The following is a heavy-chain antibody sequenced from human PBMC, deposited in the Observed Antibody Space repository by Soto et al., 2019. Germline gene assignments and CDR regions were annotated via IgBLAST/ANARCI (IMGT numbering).Heavy chain of an antibody. D-gene: IGHD4-17*01. CDR2: ISAYNGNT. Sequence: QVQLVQSGAEVKKPGASVKVSCKASGYTFTSYGISWVRQAPGQGLEWMGWISAYNGNTNYAQKLQGRVTMTTDTATSTAYMELRSLRSDDTAVYYCARGLHLYGDRSKLAFDPWGQGTLVTVSS. V-gene: IGHV1-18*01. CDR3: ARGLHLYGDRSKLAFDP. J-gene: IGHJ5*02. CDR1: GYTFTSYG.